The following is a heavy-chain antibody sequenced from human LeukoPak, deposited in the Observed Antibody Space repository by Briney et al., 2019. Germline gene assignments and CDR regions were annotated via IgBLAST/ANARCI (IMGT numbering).Heavy chain of an antibody. Sequence: SETLSLTCAVYGGSYSGYYWSWIRQPPGKGLEWIGEINHSGSTNYNLSLKSRVTISVDKSKNQLFLKLNSVTAADTAVYYCARDLGSSTPSGVWGKGTTVTASS. CDR2: INHSGST. D-gene: IGHD3-16*01. CDR3: ARDLGSSTPSGV. V-gene: IGHV4-34*01. J-gene: IGHJ6*04. CDR1: GGSYSGYY.